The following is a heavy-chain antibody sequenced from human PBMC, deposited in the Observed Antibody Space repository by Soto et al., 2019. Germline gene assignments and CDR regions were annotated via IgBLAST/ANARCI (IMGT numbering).Heavy chain of an antibody. CDR1: GYSFTSYW. V-gene: IGHV5-51*01. CDR2: IHPGDSDT. D-gene: IGHD3-10*01. Sequence: GESLKISCKGSGYSFTSYWIGWVRQMPGKGLEWMGIIHPGDSDTRYSPSFQGQVTISADKSISTAYLQWSSLKASDTAMYYCARASDSGSSYSPADSWGQGTLVTVSS. CDR3: ARASDSGSSYSPADS. J-gene: IGHJ4*02.